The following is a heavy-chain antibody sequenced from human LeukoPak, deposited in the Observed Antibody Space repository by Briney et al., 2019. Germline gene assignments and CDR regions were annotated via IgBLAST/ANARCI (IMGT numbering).Heavy chain of an antibody. Sequence: VASVKVSCKASGYTFTGYYMHWVRQAPGQGLEWMGWINPNSGGTNYAQKFQGRFTMTRDTSISTAYMELSRLRSDDTAVYYCARVPIVVVPAAPDYYYYYYMDVWGKGTTVTVSS. J-gene: IGHJ6*03. D-gene: IGHD2-2*01. V-gene: IGHV1-2*02. CDR3: ARVPIVVVPAAPDYYYYYYMDV. CDR1: GYTFTGYY. CDR2: INPNSGGT.